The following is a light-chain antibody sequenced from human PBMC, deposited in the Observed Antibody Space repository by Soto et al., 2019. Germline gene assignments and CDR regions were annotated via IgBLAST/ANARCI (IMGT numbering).Light chain of an antibody. J-gene: IGLJ3*02. CDR2: SNN. CDR3: AAWDDSLNGPV. V-gene: IGLV1-44*01. Sequence: QSVLTQPPSVSGAPGQRVIISCTGSSSNIGADYAVNWYQQLPGTAPKLLIYSNNQRPSGVPDRFSGSKSGTSASLAISGLQSEDEADYYCAAWDDSLNGPVFGGGTKLTVL. CDR1: SSNIGADYA.